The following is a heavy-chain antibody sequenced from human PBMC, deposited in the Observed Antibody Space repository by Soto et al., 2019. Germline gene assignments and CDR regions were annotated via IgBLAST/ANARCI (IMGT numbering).Heavy chain of an antibody. D-gene: IGHD6-13*01. CDR3: ARTDSSYDMDV. CDR2: INPSGRST. CDR1: GYTFTTYY. Sequence: ASVKVSCKASGYTFTTYYMHWVRQAPGQGLEWMGVINPSGRSTTYAQKFQGRVTVTGDTSTSTVYMELSSLRSEDMAVYYCARTDSSYDMDVWGQGTTVTVSS. V-gene: IGHV1-46*01. J-gene: IGHJ6*02.